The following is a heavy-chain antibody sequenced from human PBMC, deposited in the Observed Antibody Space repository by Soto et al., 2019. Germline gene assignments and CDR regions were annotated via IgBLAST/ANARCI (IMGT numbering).Heavy chain of an antibody. CDR1: GFTFSSYG. CDR2: ISYDGSNK. V-gene: IGHV3-30*18. D-gene: IGHD2-8*01. CDR3: AKAQTGSPNGVLRMVGKY. J-gene: IGHJ4*02. Sequence: GGSLRLSCAASGFTFSSYGMHWVRQAPGKGLEWVAVISYDGSNKYYADSVKGRFTISRDNSKNTLYLQMNSLRAEDTAVYYCAKAQTGSPNGVLRMVGKYWGQGTLVTVSS.